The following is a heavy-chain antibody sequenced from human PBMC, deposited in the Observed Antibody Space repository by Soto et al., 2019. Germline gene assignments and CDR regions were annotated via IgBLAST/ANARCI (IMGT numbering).Heavy chain of an antibody. CDR1: GFTFSSYS. D-gene: IGHD3-22*01. CDR3: ARDTYDSSGYYGRFDY. J-gene: IGHJ4*02. V-gene: IGHV3-48*01. Sequence: GGSLRLSCAASGFTFSSYSMNWVRQAPGKGLEWVSYISSSSSTIYYADSVKGRFTISRDNAKNSLYLQMNSLRAEDTAVYYCARDTYDSSGYYGRFDYWGQGTLVTVSS. CDR2: ISSSSSTI.